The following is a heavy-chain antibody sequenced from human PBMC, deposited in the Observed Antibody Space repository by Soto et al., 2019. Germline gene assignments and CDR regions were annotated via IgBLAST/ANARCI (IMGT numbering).Heavy chain of an antibody. V-gene: IGHV1-18*01. Sequence: GASVKVSCKASGYTFTSYGISWVRQAPGQGLEWMGWISAYNGNTNYAQKFQGRVTMTTDTSTSTAYMELRSLRSDDTAVFYCARDFSGNAPRETFNFGGQGKRVPV. CDR2: ISAYNGNT. CDR3: ARDFSGNAPRETFNF. CDR1: GYTFTSYG. J-gene: IGHJ3*01. D-gene: IGHD1-26*01.